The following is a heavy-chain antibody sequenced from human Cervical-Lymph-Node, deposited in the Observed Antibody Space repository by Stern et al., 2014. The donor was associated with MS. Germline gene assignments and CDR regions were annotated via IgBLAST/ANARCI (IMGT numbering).Heavy chain of an antibody. J-gene: IGHJ6*02. CDR1: GFTFSSYG. CDR2: IWYDGSNK. CDR3: ARDPSLRSDYYYYYGMDV. Sequence: VQLVESGGGVVQPGRSLRLSCAASGFTFSSYGMHWVRQAPGKGMEWVAGIWYDGSNKYYADSVKGRFTISRDNSKNTLYLQMNSLRAEDTAVYYCARDPSLRSDYYYYYGMDVWGQGTTVTVSS. V-gene: IGHV3-33*01.